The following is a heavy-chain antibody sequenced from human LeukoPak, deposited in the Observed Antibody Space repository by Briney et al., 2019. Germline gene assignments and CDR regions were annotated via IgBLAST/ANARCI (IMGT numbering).Heavy chain of an antibody. CDR3: ARPREAGSSSGWYFDY. Sequence: GGSLRLSCAASGFTLSSSPMHWLRQAPGQGLEWVAVLSYDGTIKSYADSVKGRFTISRDTSKNTLYLQMNSLRAEDTAIYYCARPREAGSSSGWYFDYWGQGTLVTVSS. CDR1: GFTLSSSP. V-gene: IGHV3-30-3*01. J-gene: IGHJ4*02. D-gene: IGHD6-19*01. CDR2: LSYDGTIK.